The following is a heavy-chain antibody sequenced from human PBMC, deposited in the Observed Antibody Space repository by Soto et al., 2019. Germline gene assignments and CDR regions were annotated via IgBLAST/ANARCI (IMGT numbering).Heavy chain of an antibody. CDR2: IYYSGST. D-gene: IGHD3-3*01. Sequence: PSETLSLTCTVSGGSISSGGYYWSWIRQHPGKGLEWIGYIYYSGSTYYNPSLKSRVTISVDTSKNQFSLKLSSVTAADTGVYYCARDYDFLSWHSGTNHYYGMGVWGQGTTVTVSS. J-gene: IGHJ6*02. CDR1: GGSISSGGYY. V-gene: IGHV4-31*03. CDR3: ARDYDFLSWHSGTNHYYGMGV.